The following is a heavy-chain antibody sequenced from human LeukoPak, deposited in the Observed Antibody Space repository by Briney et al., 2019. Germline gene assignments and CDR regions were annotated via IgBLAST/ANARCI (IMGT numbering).Heavy chain of an antibody. CDR3: ASLLRGGSCAY. J-gene: IGHJ4*02. CDR1: GFSFSSDW. V-gene: IGHV3-20*04. D-gene: IGHD1-26*01. CDR2: INWNGGST. Sequence: GGSLRLSCVGSGFSFSSDWMHWVRQAPGKGLEWVSGINWNGGSTGYADSVKGRFTISRDNAKNSLYLQMNSLRAEDTALYYCASLLRGGSCAYWGQGTLVTVSS.